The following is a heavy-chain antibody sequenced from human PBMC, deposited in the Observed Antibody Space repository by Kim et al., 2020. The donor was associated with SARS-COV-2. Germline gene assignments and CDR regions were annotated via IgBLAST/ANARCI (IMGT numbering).Heavy chain of an antibody. J-gene: IGHJ4*01. Sequence: SETLSLTCTVSGCSISSSSYYWGWIRQPPGKGLEWIGSIYYSGSTYYNPSLKSRVTISVDTSKNQFSLKLSSVTAAETAVYYCARVGSGDYGSGSYVDYWGQGTLVTVSS. D-gene: IGHD3-10*01. CDR1: GCSISSSSYY. V-gene: IGHV4-39*01. CDR2: IYYSGST. CDR3: ARVGSGDYGSGSYVDY.